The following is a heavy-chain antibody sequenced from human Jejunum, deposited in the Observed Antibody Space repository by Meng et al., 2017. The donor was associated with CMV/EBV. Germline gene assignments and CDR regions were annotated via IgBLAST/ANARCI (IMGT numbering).Heavy chain of an antibody. CDR3: ARDPSNTSGRYAYFDY. CDR1: GYTFTHHG. J-gene: IGHJ4*02. Sequence: QARALTFGAGGKKAGASVRVSCKASGYTFTHHGISWIRQAPGQGLEWMGWISCYNGDTNYAQKFQGRVTMTTDTSTSTAYMDLRSLRSDDTAVYYCARDPSNTSGRYAYFDYWGQGTLVTVSS. D-gene: IGHD6-19*01. CDR2: ISCYNGDT. V-gene: IGHV1-18*01.